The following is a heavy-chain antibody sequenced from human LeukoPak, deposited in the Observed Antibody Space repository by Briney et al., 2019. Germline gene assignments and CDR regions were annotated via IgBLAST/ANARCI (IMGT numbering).Heavy chain of an antibody. D-gene: IGHD3-3*01. J-gene: IGHJ4*02. V-gene: IGHV3-23*01. CDR2: ISGSGGST. CDR3: AKYPFSTIFGVDIIDY. Sequence: GGSLRLSCAASGFTFSSYAMSWVRQAPGKGLEWVSAISGSGGSTYYADSVKGRFTISRDNSKNTLYLQMNSLRAEDTAVYYCAKYPFSTIFGVDIIDYWGQGTLVTVSS. CDR1: GFTFSSYA.